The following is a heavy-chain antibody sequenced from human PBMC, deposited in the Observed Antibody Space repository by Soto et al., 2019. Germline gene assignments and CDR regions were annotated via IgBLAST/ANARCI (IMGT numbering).Heavy chain of an antibody. Sequence: VQLLESGGGLVQPGGSLRLSCAASGFIFSSYAMSWVRQAPGKGLEWVSHITGSGRSTYYADAVKGRFTISRDNSQNTLYLQMNSLRAEDTAVYYCASHYDFWSGYYNYWGQGTLVTVSS. D-gene: IGHD3-3*01. J-gene: IGHJ4*02. CDR2: ITGSGRST. CDR3: ASHYDFWSGYYNY. CDR1: GFIFSSYA. V-gene: IGHV3-23*01.